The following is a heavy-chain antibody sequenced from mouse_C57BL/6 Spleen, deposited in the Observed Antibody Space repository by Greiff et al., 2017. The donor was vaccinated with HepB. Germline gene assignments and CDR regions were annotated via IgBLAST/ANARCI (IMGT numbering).Heavy chain of an antibody. V-gene: IGHV1-82*01. CDR1: GYAFSSSW. CDR3: ARGDLLGLFDY. D-gene: IGHD2-1*01. J-gene: IGHJ2*01. CDR2: IYPGDGDT. Sequence: QVQLQQSGPELVKPGASVKISCKASGYAFSSSWMNWVKQRPGKGLEWIGRIYPGDGDTNYNGKFKGKATLTADKSSSTAYMQLSSLTSEDSAVYFCARGDLLGLFDYWGQGTTLTVSS.